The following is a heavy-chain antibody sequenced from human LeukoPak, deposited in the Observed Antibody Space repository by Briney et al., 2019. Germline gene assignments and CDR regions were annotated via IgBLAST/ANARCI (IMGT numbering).Heavy chain of an antibody. CDR3: SRVGIGVVPGSGYYYGMDV. CDR1: GYTFTSYD. Sequence: ASVKVSRKASGYTFTSYDYNWVRQAKAQGNEWMGWMNPNSGNTGYAQQFYGRVTMTTNTSISKPYMELRSLRTAATAADYCSRVGIGVVPGSGYYYGMDVWGQGTTVTVSS. J-gene: IGHJ6*02. V-gene: IGHV1-8*02. D-gene: IGHD2-2*01. CDR2: MNPNSGNT.